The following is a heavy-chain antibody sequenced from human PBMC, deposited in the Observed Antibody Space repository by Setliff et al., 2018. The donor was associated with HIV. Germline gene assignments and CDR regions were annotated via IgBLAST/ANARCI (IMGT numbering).Heavy chain of an antibody. V-gene: IGHV1-2*02. CDR2: VIPNSGKT. D-gene: IGHD3-10*01. CDR3: ARGKGVGGVIITGGLDV. Sequence: VASVKVSCKASGFSFDDYYIHWVRQAPGQGLEWMGCVIPNSGKTYYAQEFQGRVTMTSDTSINTAYMELSSLTSEDTAVYYCARGKGVGGVIITGGLDVWGKGTTVTVSS. J-gene: IGHJ6*04. CDR1: GFSFDDYY.